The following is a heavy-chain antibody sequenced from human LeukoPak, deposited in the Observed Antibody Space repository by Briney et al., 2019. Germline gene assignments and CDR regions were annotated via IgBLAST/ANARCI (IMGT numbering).Heavy chain of an antibody. D-gene: IGHD3-22*01. J-gene: IGHJ3*02. V-gene: IGHV3-30*03. CDR3: AGDSIPGYDSSGYVVAFDI. CDR2: ISYDGSNK. CDR1: GFTFSSYG. Sequence: PGGSLRLSCAASGFTFSSYGMHWVRQAPGKGLEWVAVISYDGSNKYYADSVKGRFTISRDNSKNTLYLQMNSLRAEDTAVYYCAGDSIPGYDSSGYVVAFDIWGQGTMVTVSS.